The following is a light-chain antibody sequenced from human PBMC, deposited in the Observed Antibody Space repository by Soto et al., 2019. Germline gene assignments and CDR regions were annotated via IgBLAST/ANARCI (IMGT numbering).Light chain of an antibody. V-gene: IGKV3-15*01. J-gene: IGKJ4*01. CDR2: ATS. CDR1: QSVSSN. CDR3: QHYNNWPLT. Sequence: EIVMTQSPATLSVSPGERASLSCRASQSVSSNLAWYQQKPGQTPRPLFYATSTRDTGIPARFSGSGSGTEFTLTISSLQSEDVAVYYCQHYNNWPLTFGGGTKVEIK.